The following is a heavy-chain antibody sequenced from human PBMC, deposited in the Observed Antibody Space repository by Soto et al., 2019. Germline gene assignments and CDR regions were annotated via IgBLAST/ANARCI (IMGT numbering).Heavy chain of an antibody. CDR3: TSGSYYVNYYYYGMDV. Sequence: EVQLVESEGGLVQPGGSLKLSCAASGFTFSGSAMHWVRQASGKGLEWVGRIRSKANSYATAYAASVKGRFTISRDDSKNTAYLQMNSPKTEDTAVYYCTSGSYYVNYYYYGMDVWGQGTTVTVSS. CDR2: IRSKANSYAT. V-gene: IGHV3-73*02. CDR1: GFTFSGSA. J-gene: IGHJ6*02. D-gene: IGHD1-26*01.